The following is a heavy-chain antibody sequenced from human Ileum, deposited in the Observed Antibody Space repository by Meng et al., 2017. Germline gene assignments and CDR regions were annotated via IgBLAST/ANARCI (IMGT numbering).Heavy chain of an antibody. CDR3: ARREYDSRGYYFDY. Sequence: QVQLQESGPGLVKPSATLSLTCTVSGGSISSYYWSWIRQPPGKGLEWIGYIYYNGSTNYNPSLKSRLTMSVDTSKNQFSLKLSSVTAADTAVYYCARREYDSRGYYFDYWGQGTLVTVSS. D-gene: IGHD3-22*01. CDR1: GGSISSYY. V-gene: IGHV4-59*08. J-gene: IGHJ4*02. CDR2: IYYNGST.